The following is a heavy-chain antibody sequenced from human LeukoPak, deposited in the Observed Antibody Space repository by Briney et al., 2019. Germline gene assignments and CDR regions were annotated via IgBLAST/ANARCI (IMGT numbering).Heavy chain of an antibody. CDR3: AREGRYGDYVGFYPPYFDI. V-gene: IGHV3-48*02. Sequence: GGSLRLSCAASGFTFSSYSMNWVRQAPGEGLEWVSYISSSSSTIYYADSVKGRFTISRDNAKNSLYLQMNSLRDEDTAVYYCAREGRYGDYVGFYPPYFDIWGQGTMVTVSS. J-gene: IGHJ3*02. CDR1: GFTFSSYS. D-gene: IGHD4-17*01. CDR2: ISSSSSTI.